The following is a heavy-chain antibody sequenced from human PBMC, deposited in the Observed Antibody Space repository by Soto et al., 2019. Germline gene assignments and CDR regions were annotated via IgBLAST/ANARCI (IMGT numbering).Heavy chain of an antibody. CDR1: GLNFEKCS. J-gene: IGHJ4*02. V-gene: IGHV3-21*04. CDR3: AADTGDIEVVPATT. Sequence: GGSLRLSCAASGLNFEKCSMNWVRQPPGKGPEWLASISPASTNIRYADSVKGRFTISRDNARNSLSLQMMSLRADDTAMYFCAADTGDIEVVPATTWGQGTLVTVSS. D-gene: IGHD2-15*01. CDR2: ISPASTNI.